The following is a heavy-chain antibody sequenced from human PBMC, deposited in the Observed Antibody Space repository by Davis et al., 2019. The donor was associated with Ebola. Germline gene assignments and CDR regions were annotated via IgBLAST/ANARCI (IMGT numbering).Heavy chain of an antibody. D-gene: IGHD6-19*01. J-gene: IGHJ5*02. V-gene: IGHV1-18*04. CDR2: INPHNGNT. CDR1: GYTFTSYG. CDR3: ARDWEEQWVGHLGWFHP. Sequence: AASVKVSCKASGYTFTSYGITWVRQAPGQGLEWMGWINPHNGNTNYAQNVQGRVIMTSDTATTTAYMELSSLRSEDTAVYYCARDWEEQWVGHLGWFHPWGKETLVTVSS.